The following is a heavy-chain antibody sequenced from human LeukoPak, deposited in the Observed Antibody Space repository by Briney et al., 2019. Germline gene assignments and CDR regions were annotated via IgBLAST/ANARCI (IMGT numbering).Heavy chain of an antibody. CDR2: INHSGST. V-gene: IGHV4-34*01. CDR3: AKDPYDFWSGSIINYFDY. Sequence: SETLSLTCAVYGGSFSGYYWSWIRQPPGKGLEWIGEINHSGSTNYNPSLKSRVTISVDTSKNQFSLKLSSVTAADTAVYYCAKDPYDFWSGSIINYFDYWGQGTLVTVSS. CDR1: GGSFSGYY. J-gene: IGHJ4*02. D-gene: IGHD3-3*01.